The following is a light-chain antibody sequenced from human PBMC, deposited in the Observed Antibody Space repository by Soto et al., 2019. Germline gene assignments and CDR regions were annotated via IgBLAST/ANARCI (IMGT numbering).Light chain of an antibody. J-gene: IGKJ1*01. CDR2: KIS. CDR3: MQATHLPHT. Sequence: DVVMTQSPLSSPVTLGQPASISCRSSQSLLHSDGNTYFTWLQQRPGQPPRVLIYKISSRFSGVXDXXSGSGAGTDFTLTISRVEAEDVGIYYCMQATHLPHTFGQGTKVEIK. V-gene: IGKV2-24*01. CDR1: QSLLHSDGNTY.